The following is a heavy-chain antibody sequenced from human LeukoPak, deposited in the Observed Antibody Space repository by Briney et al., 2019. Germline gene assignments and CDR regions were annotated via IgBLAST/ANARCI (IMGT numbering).Heavy chain of an antibody. CDR3: ARVPHSLEGSLRAIFIHYFDY. Sequence: ASVKVSCKASGGTFSSYAISWVRQAPGQGLEWMGWINPNSGGTNYAQKFQGRVTMTRDTSISTAYMELSRLRSDDTAVYYCARVPHSLEGSLRAIFIHYFDYWGQGSLVTVSS. V-gene: IGHV1-2*02. D-gene: IGHD2/OR15-2a*01. J-gene: IGHJ4*02. CDR1: GGTFSSYA. CDR2: INPNSGGT.